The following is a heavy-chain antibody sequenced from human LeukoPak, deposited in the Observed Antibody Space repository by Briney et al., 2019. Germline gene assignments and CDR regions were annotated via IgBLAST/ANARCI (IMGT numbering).Heavy chain of an antibody. CDR2: INPKRGDT. J-gene: IGHJ6*03. Sequence: ASVKVSCKASGYTFTGYYMHWVRQAPGQGLEWMGWINPKRGDTNYAQKFQGRVTMTRDTSISTVYMELSRLRSDDTAVYYCAREAVAAYMDVWGKGTTVTVSS. CDR1: GYTFTGYY. V-gene: IGHV1-2*02. D-gene: IGHD6-19*01. CDR3: AREAVAAYMDV.